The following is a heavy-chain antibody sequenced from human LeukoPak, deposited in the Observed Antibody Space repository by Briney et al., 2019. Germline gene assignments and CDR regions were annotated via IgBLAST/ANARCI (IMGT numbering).Heavy chain of an antibody. CDR3: AGSPRAYFDY. CDR1: GGSISSGGYH. D-gene: IGHD2-15*01. V-gene: IGHV4-31*03. J-gene: IGHJ4*02. Sequence: PSQTLSLTCTVSGGSISSGGYHWSWIRQHPGKGLEWIGYIYYSGSTYYNPSLKSRVTISVDTSKNQFSLKLSSVTAADTAVYYCAGSPRAYFDYWGQGTLVTVSS. CDR2: IYYSGST.